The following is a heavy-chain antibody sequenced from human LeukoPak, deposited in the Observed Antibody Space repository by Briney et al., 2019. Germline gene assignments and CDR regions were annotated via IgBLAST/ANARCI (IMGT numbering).Heavy chain of an antibody. V-gene: IGHV4-59*06. Sequence: VSLTLSCPAAGLTFSSHYMNCVHHAPGKGLEWLGYFYYSVSTYYNPSLKSRVSISVDTSKNQFSLKLSSVTAADTAVYYCARDRYSYGFGELSPGVFDYWGQGTLVTVSS. CDR1: GLTFSSHY. J-gene: IGHJ4*02. CDR2: FYYSVST. CDR3: ARDRYSYGFGELSPGVFDY. D-gene: IGHD3-10*01.